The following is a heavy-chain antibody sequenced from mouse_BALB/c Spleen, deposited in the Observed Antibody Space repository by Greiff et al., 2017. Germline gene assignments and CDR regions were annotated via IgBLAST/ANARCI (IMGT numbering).Heavy chain of an antibody. J-gene: IGHJ2*01. CDR2: ISYSGST. V-gene: IGHV3-2*02. CDR3: ARYPYGSPFFDY. Sequence: DVKLVESGPGLVKPSQSLSLTCTVTGYSITSDYAWNWIRQFPGNKLEWMGYISYSGSTSYNPSLKSRISITRDTSKNQFFLQLNSVTTEDTATYYCARYPYGSPFFDYWGQGTTLTVSS. D-gene: IGHD1-1*01. CDR1: GYSITSDYA.